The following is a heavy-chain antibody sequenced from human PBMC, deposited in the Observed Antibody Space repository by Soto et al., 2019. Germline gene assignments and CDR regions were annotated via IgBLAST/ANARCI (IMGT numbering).Heavy chain of an antibody. CDR2: IYSAGSA. CDR3: ARVPSSSYHYFDY. V-gene: IGHV3-66*01. CDR1: GFTVSSYY. J-gene: IGHJ4*02. D-gene: IGHD6-13*01. Sequence: GGSLGLCCAASGFTVSSYYMSWVRQAPGKGLEGGSVIYSAGSADFADSVKGRFTISRDKSKNTLYLQMSSLRAEDTAVSYCARVPSSSYHYFDYWGQGTLVTVSS.